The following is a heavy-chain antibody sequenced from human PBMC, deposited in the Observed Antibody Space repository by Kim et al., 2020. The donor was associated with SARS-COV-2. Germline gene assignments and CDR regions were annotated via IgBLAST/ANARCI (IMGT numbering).Heavy chain of an antibody. CDR1: GGTFSSYA. Sequence: SVKVSCKASGGTFSSYAISWVRQAPGQGLEWMGGIIPIFGTANYAQKFQGRVTITADESTSTAYMELSSLRSEDTAVYYCARRGRSYSSSSGPFDYWGQGTLVTVSS. CDR2: IIPIFGTA. D-gene: IGHD6-6*01. J-gene: IGHJ4*02. V-gene: IGHV1-69*13. CDR3: ARRGRSYSSSSGPFDY.